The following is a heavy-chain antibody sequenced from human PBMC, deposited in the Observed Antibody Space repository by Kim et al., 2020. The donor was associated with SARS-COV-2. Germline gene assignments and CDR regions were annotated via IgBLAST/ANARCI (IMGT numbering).Heavy chain of an antibody. V-gene: IGHV4-59*08. CDR2: ISHSGST. J-gene: IGHJ3*02. D-gene: IGHD4-17*01. CDR1: GDSITSFY. Sequence: SETLSLTCTVSGDSITSFYWSWVRQPPGKGLEWIGYISHSGSTYSNPSLKSRVTISLHTSKKQFSLKLTSVTAADTAVYYCSRRETTISAFDIWGQGTMVTVSS. CDR3: SRRETTISAFDI.